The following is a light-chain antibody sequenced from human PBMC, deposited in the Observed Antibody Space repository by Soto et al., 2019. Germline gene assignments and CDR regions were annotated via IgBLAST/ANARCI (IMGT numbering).Light chain of an antibody. Sequence: EIVLTQSPGTLSLSPGERATLSCRASQTVGNNYLAWYQQKPGQAPRLLIHSASFRATGIPDRFTGSGSGTDFTLTVSRLEPEDFAMYYCQQHATSPLTFGQGTTLEI. CDR1: QTVGNNY. J-gene: IGKJ2*01. V-gene: IGKV3-20*01. CDR2: SAS. CDR3: QQHATSPLT.